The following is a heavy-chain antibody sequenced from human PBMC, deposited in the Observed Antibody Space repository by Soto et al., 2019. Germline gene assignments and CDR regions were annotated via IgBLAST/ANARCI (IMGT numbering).Heavy chain of an antibody. Sequence: QVQLQESGPGLVKPSETLSLTCTVSGGSVSSGSYYWSWIRQPPGKGLEWIGYFFDSGNTKYNPALKSRVTISVDTSNNQVSLKLTSVTAADTAVYYCASDEGGPFDYWGQGTLVTVSS. J-gene: IGHJ4*02. V-gene: IGHV4-61*01. CDR2: FFDSGNT. CDR1: GGSVSSGSYY. CDR3: ASDEGGPFDY. D-gene: IGHD1-26*01.